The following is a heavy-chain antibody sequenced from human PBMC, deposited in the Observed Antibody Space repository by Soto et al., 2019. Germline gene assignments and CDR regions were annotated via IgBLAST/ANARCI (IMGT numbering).Heavy chain of an antibody. J-gene: IGHJ6*04. CDR3: TTVSITFFRVFLMDV. CDR1: GSTFINAW. CDR2: IKSKTDGGTT. V-gene: IGHV3-15*07. D-gene: IGHD3-3*01. Sequence: CGSLRLSCAAAGSTFINAWMNWVRQAPGKGLEWVGRIKSKTDGGTTDYAAPVKGRFTISRDDSKNTLYLQMNSLKTEDTAVFYFTTVSITFFRVFLMDVWGKGTTDTV.